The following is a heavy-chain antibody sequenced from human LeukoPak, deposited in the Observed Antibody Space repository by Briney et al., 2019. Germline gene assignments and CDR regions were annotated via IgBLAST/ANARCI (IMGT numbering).Heavy chain of an antibody. CDR3: VKTPYSSTWYVGDS. J-gene: IGHJ4*02. V-gene: IGHV3-64D*06. CDR2: INSDGDST. D-gene: IGHD2/OR15-2a*01. Sequence: GGSLRLSCSASGFTFSSYAMHWVRQAAGEGLEYVSAINSDGDSTYYADSVKGRFTISRDNSKNTLYLQVSSLRPEDSAVYYCVKTPYSSTWYVGDSWGRGTLVTVSS. CDR1: GFTFSSYA.